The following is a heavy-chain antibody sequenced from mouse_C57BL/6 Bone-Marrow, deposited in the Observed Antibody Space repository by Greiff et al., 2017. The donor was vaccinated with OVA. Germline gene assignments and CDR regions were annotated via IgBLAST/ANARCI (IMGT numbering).Heavy chain of an antibody. D-gene: IGHD4-1*01. CDR2: ISSGSSTI. J-gene: IGHJ4*01. CDR3: ARDWYYYAMDY. V-gene: IGHV5-17*01. Sequence: DVMLVESGGGLVKPGGSLKLSCAASGFTFSDYGMHWVRQAPEKGLEWVAYISSGSSTIYYADTVKGRFTISRDNAKNTLFLQMTSLRSEDTAMYYCARDWYYYAMDYWGQGTSVTVSS. CDR1: GFTFSDYG.